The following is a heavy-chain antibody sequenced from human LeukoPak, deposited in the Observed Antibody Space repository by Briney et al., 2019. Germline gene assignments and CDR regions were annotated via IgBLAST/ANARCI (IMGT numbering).Heavy chain of an antibody. CDR1: GGSFSGYY. CDR3: ARMAPYGDYLHDY. V-gene: IGHV4-34*01. D-gene: IGHD4-17*01. CDR2: INHSGST. Sequence: SETLSLTCAVYGGSFSGYYWSWIRQPPGKGLEWIGEINHSGSTNYNPSLKSRVTMSVDTSKNQFSLNLSSVTAADTAVYYCARMAPYGDYLHDYWGQGTLVTVSS. J-gene: IGHJ4*02.